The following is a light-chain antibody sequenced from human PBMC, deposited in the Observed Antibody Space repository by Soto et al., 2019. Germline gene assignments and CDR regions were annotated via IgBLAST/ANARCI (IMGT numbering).Light chain of an antibody. Sequence: AIQMTQSPSSLSASVGDRVTITCRASQGIRNGLGWYQQKPGKAPKLLIYAASSLQSGVPSRFSGSGSGTDFTLTISSLQPEDFATYYCLQDYNYPPTFGQGTKVDIK. CDR3: LQDYNYPPT. J-gene: IGKJ1*01. V-gene: IGKV1-6*01. CDR1: QGIRNG. CDR2: AAS.